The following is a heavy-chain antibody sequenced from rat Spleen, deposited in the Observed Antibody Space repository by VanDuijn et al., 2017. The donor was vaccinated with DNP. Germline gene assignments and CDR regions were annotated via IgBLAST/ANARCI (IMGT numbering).Heavy chain of an antibody. V-gene: IGHV5-20*01. CDR1: GFTFGDYY. D-gene: IGHD1-11*01. Sequence: EVHLVDSGGGLVQPGRSLKLSCATSGFTFGDYYMSWVRQAPTGGLEWVASINSDGSSTYYRDSVKGRFTISRDNARSNLYLQMDSLRSEDTATYYCTTDFERGYWGQGVMVTVSS. J-gene: IGHJ2*01. CDR2: INSDGSST. CDR3: TTDFERGY.